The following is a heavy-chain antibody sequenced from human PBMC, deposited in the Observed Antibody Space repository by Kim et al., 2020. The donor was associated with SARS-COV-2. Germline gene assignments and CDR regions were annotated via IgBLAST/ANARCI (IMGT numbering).Heavy chain of an antibody. V-gene: IGHV3-66*01. Sequence: GGSLRLSCAASGFTVSSNYMSWVRQAPGKGLEWVSVIYSGGSTYYADSVKGRFTISRDNSKNTLYLQMNSLRAEDTAVYYCARVQYNGYCSGGSCYSRDDAFDIWGQGTMVTVSS. CDR3: ARVQYNGYCSGGSCYSRDDAFDI. D-gene: IGHD2-15*01. CDR2: IYSGGST. CDR1: GFTVSSNY. J-gene: IGHJ3*02.